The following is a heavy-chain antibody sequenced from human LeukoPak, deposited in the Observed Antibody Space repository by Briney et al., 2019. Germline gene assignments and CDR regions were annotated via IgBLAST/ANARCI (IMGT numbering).Heavy chain of an antibody. CDR3: AREIAVAGPDYFDY. Sequence: ASVKVSCKASGYTFTSYYMNWVGQAPGQGGEGMGWINPNSGGTNYAQKFQGTVTMTRAPSISTPYMQLSTLRSDHTAVYYCAREIAVAGPDYFDYWGQGTLVTVSS. CDR1: GYTFTSYY. CDR2: INPNSGGT. D-gene: IGHD6-19*01. J-gene: IGHJ4*02. V-gene: IGHV1-2*02.